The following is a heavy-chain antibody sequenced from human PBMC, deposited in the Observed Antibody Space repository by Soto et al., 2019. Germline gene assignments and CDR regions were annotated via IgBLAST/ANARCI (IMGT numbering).Heavy chain of an antibody. Sequence: SETLSLPCTVSGGSISSYYWSWIRQPPGKGLEWIGYIYYSGSTNYNPSLKSRVTISVDTSKNQFSLKLSSVTAADTAVYYCARRYGTVFDYWGQGTLVTVSS. D-gene: IGHD6-13*01. CDR1: GGSISSYY. V-gene: IGHV4-59*01. CDR3: ARRYGTVFDY. J-gene: IGHJ4*02. CDR2: IYYSGST.